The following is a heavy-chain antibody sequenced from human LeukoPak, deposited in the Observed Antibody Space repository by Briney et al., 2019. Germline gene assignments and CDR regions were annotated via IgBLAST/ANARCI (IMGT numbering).Heavy chain of an antibody. D-gene: IGHD3-22*01. CDR3: ARHYDSSGYWYYFDY. Sequence: SETLSLTCTVAGGSISSYYWSWIRQPPGKGLEWIGYIYYSGSTNYNPSLKSRVTISVDTSKNQFSLKLSSVTAADTAVYYCARHYDSSGYWYYFDYWGQGTLVTVSS. CDR1: GGSISSYY. CDR2: IYYSGST. J-gene: IGHJ4*02. V-gene: IGHV4-59*08.